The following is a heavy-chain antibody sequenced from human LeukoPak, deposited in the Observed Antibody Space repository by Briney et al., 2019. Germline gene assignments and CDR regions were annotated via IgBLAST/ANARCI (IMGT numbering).Heavy chain of an antibody. Sequence: GVSLRLSCAASGFTFSSYWMSWVRQAPGKGLEWVANIKQDGSEKYYVDSVKGRFTISRDNAKNSLYLQMNSLRAEDTAVYYCARVGCSGGSCYSGRGPFDPWGQGTLVTVSS. CDR1: GFTFSSYW. CDR2: IKQDGSEK. CDR3: ARVGCSGGSCYSGRGPFDP. J-gene: IGHJ5*02. V-gene: IGHV3-7*01. D-gene: IGHD2-15*01.